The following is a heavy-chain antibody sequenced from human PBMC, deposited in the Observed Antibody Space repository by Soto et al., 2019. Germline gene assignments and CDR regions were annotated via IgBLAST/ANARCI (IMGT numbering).Heavy chain of an antibody. Sequence: QVQLVQSGAEVKKPGSSVKVSCKASGGTFSSYAMSWVRQAPGQGLEWLGGIIPVFGTANYAQKFQGRVTITADESTSTAYMELSSLRSEDTAVYSCAGTVHHAFDIWGPGTMVTVAS. D-gene: IGHD1-1*01. V-gene: IGHV1-69*01. CDR3: AGTVHHAFDI. CDR1: GGTFSSYA. CDR2: IIPVFGTA. J-gene: IGHJ3*02.